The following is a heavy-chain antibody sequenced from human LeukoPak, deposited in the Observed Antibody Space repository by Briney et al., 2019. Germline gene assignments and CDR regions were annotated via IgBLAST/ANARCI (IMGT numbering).Heavy chain of an antibody. CDR3: AKDRVAVAYYYYGMDV. J-gene: IGHJ6*02. Sequence: GGSLRLSCAASGFTFDDYAMHWVRQAQGKGLEWVSDISWNSGSIGYADSVKGRFTISRDNAKNSLYLQMNSLRAEDTALYYCAKDRVAVAYYYYGMDVWGQGTTVTVSS. CDR2: ISWNSGSI. V-gene: IGHV3-9*01. D-gene: IGHD2-15*01. CDR1: GFTFDDYA.